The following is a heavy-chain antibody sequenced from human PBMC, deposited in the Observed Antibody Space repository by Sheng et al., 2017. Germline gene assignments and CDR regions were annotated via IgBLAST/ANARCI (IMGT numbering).Heavy chain of an antibody. V-gene: IGHV3-11*04. Sequence: QVQLVESGGALVKPGGSLRLSCTASGFTFSDYYMTWIHQAPGKGLEWVSYISTSGSAVYYADSVKGRFTISRDNAKNSLYLQMNSLRAEDTAVYYCARPYCTGTTCPDNWGQGTLVTVSS. J-gene: IGHJ4*02. CDR2: ISTSGSAV. CDR1: GFTFSDYY. D-gene: IGHD2-2*01. CDR3: ARPYCTGTTCPDN.